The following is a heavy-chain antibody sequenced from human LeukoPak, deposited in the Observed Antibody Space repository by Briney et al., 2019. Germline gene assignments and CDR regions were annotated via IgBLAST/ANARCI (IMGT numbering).Heavy chain of an antibody. V-gene: IGHV4-38-2*02. CDR2: IYHSGST. CDR3: ASVDGDYGLDY. D-gene: IGHD4-17*01. CDR1: GYSISSGYY. J-gene: IGHJ4*02. Sequence: SETLSLTCTVSGYSISSGYYWGWIRQPPGKGLEWVGSIYHSGSTYYNPSLKSRVTISVDTSKNQFSLKLSSVTAADTAVYYCASVDGDYGLDYWGQGTLVTVSS.